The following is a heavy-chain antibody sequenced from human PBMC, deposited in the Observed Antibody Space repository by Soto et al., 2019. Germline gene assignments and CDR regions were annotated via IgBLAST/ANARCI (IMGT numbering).Heavy chain of an antibody. V-gene: IGHV4-34*01. CDR1: GASFSGYY. J-gene: IGHJ4*02. Sequence: QVQLQQWGAGLLKPSETLSLTCAVYGASFSGYYWSWIRQPPGKGLEWIGEINHSGSTNYNPSLNNRVTISVDTSTDQFSLNMSSVTAADTAVYYCARHGYYYDTHGSFDYWGQGTLVTVSS. CDR3: ARHGYYYDTHGSFDY. CDR2: INHSGST. D-gene: IGHD3-22*01.